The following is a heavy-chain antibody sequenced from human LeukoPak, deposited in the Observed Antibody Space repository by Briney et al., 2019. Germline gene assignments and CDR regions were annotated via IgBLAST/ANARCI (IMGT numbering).Heavy chain of an antibody. Sequence: GGSLRLSCAASGFTFDDSAMHWVRQAPGKGLEWVSTISWNSGSIGYADSVKGRFTISRDNAKNSLYLQMSSLRAEDTALYYCATPRATVTTLRDTSPSYYFDYWGQGTLVTVSS. CDR1: GFTFDDSA. D-gene: IGHD4-17*01. CDR3: ATPRATVTTLRDTSPSYYFDY. V-gene: IGHV3-9*01. J-gene: IGHJ4*02. CDR2: ISWNSGSI.